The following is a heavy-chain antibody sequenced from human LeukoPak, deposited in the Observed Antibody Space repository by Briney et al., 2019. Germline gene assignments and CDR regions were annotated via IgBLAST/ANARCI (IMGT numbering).Heavy chain of an antibody. J-gene: IGHJ5*02. CDR3: ARVDYSRSGSPLRWFDP. D-gene: IGHD3-10*01. Sequence: PSETLSLTCTVSGGSISSYYWSWMRQPPGKGLEWIGYIYYSGSTNYNPSLKSRVTISVDTSKNQFSLKLSSVTAADMAVYYCARVDYSRSGSPLRWFDPWGQGTLVTVSS. V-gene: IGHV4-59*08. CDR2: IYYSGST. CDR1: GGSISSYY.